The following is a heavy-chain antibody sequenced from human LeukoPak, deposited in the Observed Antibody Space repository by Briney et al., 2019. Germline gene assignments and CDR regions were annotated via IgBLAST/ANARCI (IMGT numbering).Heavy chain of an antibody. CDR2: INHSGST. J-gene: IGHJ4*02. Sequence: SETLSLTCAVYGGSFSGYYWSWIRQPPGKGLEWIGEINHSGSTNYNPSLKSRVTISVDTSKNQFSLKLSSVTAADTAVYFCARQLRGEAVAGHLQPFDYWGQGTLVTVSS. V-gene: IGHV4-34*01. D-gene: IGHD6-19*01. CDR3: ARQLRGEAVAGHLQPFDY. CDR1: GGSFSGYY.